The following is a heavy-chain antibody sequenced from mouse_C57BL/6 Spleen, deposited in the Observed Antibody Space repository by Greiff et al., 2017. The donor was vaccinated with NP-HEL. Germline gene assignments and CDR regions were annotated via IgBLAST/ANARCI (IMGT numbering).Heavy chain of an antibody. CDR3: ARAGIYDYDRSFAY. CDR2: INPNNGGT. CDR1: GYTFTDYN. D-gene: IGHD2-4*01. V-gene: IGHV1-22*01. Sequence: VQLQQSGPELVKPGASVKMSCKASGYTFTDYNMHWVKQSHGKSLEWIGYINPNNGGTSYNQKFKGKATLTVNKSSSTAYMELRSLTSEDSAVYYCARAGIYDYDRSFAYWGQGTLVTVSA. J-gene: IGHJ3*01.